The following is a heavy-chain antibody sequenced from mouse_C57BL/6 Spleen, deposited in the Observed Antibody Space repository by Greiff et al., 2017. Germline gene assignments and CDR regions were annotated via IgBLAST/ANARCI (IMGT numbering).Heavy chain of an antibody. CDR3: ARPHYYGSSYGFAY. V-gene: IGHV5-17*01. Sequence: EVQVVESGGGLVKPGGSLKLSCAASGFTFSDYGMHWVRQAPEKGLEWVAYISSGSSTIYYADPVKGRFTISRDNAKNTLFLQMTRLRSEDTAMYYCARPHYYGSSYGFAYWGQGTLVTVSA. CDR1: GFTFSDYG. CDR2: ISSGSSTI. D-gene: IGHD1-1*01. J-gene: IGHJ3*01.